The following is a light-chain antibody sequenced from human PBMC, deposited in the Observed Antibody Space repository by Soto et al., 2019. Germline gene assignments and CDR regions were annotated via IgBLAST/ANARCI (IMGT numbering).Light chain of an antibody. CDR3: QQYNNWPGT. CDR2: GAS. V-gene: IGKV3-15*01. CDR1: QSVNSN. J-gene: IGKJ3*01. Sequence: EIVMTQSPATLSVSPGETATLSCRASQSVNSNLAWYQQKPGQAPRLLIYGASTRATGIPARFGGSGSGTEFTLTISSLQSEDFAVYYCQQYNNWPGTFGPGTKVDIK.